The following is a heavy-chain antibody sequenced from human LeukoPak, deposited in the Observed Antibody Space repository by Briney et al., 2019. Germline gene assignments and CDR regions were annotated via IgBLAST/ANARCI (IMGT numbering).Heavy chain of an antibody. D-gene: IGHD5-18*01. CDR3: AITRRDTIFDH. V-gene: IGHV4-59*11. CDR2: VYHSGTT. J-gene: IGHJ4*02. CDR1: GGSISYHY. Sequence: SETLSLTCTVSGGSISYHYCNWIRHPPGKGLEWIGYVYHSGTTNYNPSLKSRVTISLDTSKNHFSLRLNSLTAADTAVYYCAITRRDTIFDHWGQGALVSVSS.